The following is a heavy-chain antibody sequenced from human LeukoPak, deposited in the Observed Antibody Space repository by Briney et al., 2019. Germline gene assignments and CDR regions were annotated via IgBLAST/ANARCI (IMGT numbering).Heavy chain of an antibody. V-gene: IGHV4-61*01. CDR2: IYYSGST. CDR1: GGSVSSGSSY. Sequence: SETLSLTCSVSGGSVSSGSSYWSWIRQPPWKGLEWIGYIYYSGSTNYNPSLKSRVTISSDTSKNQFSLKLRSVTAADTAVYYCARTDLGRHFDYWGQGTLVTVSS. J-gene: IGHJ4*02. CDR3: ARTDLGRHFDY. D-gene: IGHD1-26*01.